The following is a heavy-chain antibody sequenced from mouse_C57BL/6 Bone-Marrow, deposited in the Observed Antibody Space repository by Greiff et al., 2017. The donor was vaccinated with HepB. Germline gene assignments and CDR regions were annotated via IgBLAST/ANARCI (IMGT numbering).Heavy chain of an antibody. V-gene: IGHV5-6*01. J-gene: IGHJ2*01. D-gene: IGHD2-5*01. CDR3: ARLGYYSNY. Sequence: EVKLVESGGDLVKPGGSLKLSCAASGFTFSSYGMSWVRQTPDKRLEWVATISSGGSYTYYPDSVKGRFTISRDNAKNSLYLQMSSLKSEDTAMYYCARLGYYSNYWGQGTTLTVSS. CDR2: ISSGGSYT. CDR1: GFTFSSYG.